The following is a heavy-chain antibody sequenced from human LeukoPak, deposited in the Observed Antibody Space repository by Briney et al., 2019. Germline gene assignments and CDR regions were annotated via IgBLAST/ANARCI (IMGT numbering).Heavy chain of an antibody. Sequence: SETLSLTCAVYGGSFSSYYWSWIRQPPGKGLEWIGEINHSGSTNYNPSLKSRVTISVDTSTNQFSLKVSSVTAADTAMYYCARPVRGPWGQGTLVTVSS. CDR1: GGSFSSYY. CDR2: INHSGST. J-gene: IGHJ5*02. V-gene: IGHV4-34*01. CDR3: ARPVRGP.